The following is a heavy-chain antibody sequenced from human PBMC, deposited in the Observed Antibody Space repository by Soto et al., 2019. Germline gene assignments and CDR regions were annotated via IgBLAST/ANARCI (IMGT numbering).Heavy chain of an antibody. J-gene: IGHJ5*02. CDR2: IYPSDSQT. CDR3: ARHGFYGDYSSNYFDP. V-gene: IGHV5-51*01. CDR1: GYSFSNWW. Sequence: PGGSLKIYCKGSGYSFSNWWIAWVRQMPGKGLEYMGIIYPSDSQTRYSPSFQGQVTISADKSISTAYLQWSSLKASDTAIYYCARHGFYGDYSSNYFDPWGQGTLVTVYS. D-gene: IGHD4-17*01.